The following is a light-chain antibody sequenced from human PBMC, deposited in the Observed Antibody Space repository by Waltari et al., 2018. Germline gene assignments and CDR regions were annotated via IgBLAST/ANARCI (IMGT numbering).Light chain of an antibody. Sequence: QSALTQPPSASGSLGQSVTISCTGTSTYVGHYHYVSWYQQHPGKAPKRMISEVSKRPSGVPDRFAGSKSGNTASLTVSGLQPEDEADYYCSSYAGSNTHYVFGTGTKVTVL. V-gene: IGLV2-8*01. J-gene: IGLJ1*01. CDR3: SSYAGSNTHYV. CDR2: EVS. CDR1: STYVGHYHY.